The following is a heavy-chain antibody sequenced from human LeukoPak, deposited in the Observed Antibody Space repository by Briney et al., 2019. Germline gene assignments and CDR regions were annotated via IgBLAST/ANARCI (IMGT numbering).Heavy chain of an antibody. CDR2: ISAYNGNT. D-gene: IGHD3-22*01. CDR3: ARGPGEGGSSGYYYGKPEDPAEYYFDY. Sequence: ASVKVSCKAYGYTFTSYGINWLRQAPGQGPEWMGWISAYNGNTKYAQNLQGRVTMTTDTSTSTAYMELRSLRSDDTAVYYCARGPGEGGSSGYYYGKPEDPAEYYFDYWGQGTLVTVSS. J-gene: IGHJ4*02. CDR1: GYTFTSYG. V-gene: IGHV1-18*01.